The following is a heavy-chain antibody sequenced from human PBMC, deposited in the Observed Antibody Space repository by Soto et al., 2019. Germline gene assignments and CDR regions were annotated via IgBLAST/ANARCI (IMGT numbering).Heavy chain of an antibody. D-gene: IGHD2-15*01. CDR3: ATLPAIVVVVAATPAYFDY. CDR2: ISGSGGSA. Sequence: GGSLRLSCAASGFTFSSYAMSWVRQAPGKGLEWVSAISGSGGSAYYADSVKGRFTISRDNSKNTLYLQMNSLRAEDTAVYYRATLPAIVVVVAATPAYFDYWGQGTLVTVSS. V-gene: IGHV3-23*01. CDR1: GFTFSSYA. J-gene: IGHJ4*02.